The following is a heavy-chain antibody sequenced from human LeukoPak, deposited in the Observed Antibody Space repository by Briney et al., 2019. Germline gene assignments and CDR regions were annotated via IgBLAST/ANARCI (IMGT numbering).Heavy chain of an antibody. Sequence: KTSETLSLTCAVYGGFFSGYYWSWIRQPPGKGLEWIGEISHSGSTKYNPSLKSRVTTSVDTSKNQFSLKLSSVTAADTAVYYCARGERASCSGDGCGGMDVWGQGATVTVSS. CDR1: GGFFSGYY. CDR2: ISHSGST. CDR3: ARGERASCSGDGCGGMDV. V-gene: IGHV4-34*01. J-gene: IGHJ6*02. D-gene: IGHD2-15*01.